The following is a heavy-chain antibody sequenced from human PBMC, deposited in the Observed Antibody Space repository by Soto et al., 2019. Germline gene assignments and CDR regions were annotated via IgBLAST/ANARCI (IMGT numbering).Heavy chain of an antibody. CDR3: AKPSGEVLRYFDWLSDYFDY. J-gene: IGHJ4*02. CDR2: ISGSGGST. CDR1: GFTFSSYA. D-gene: IGHD3-9*01. Sequence: GGSLRLSCAASGFTFSSYAMSWVRQAPGKGLEWVSAISGSGGSTYYADSVKGRFTISRDNSKNTLYLQMNSLRAEDTAVYYFAKPSGEVLRYFDWLSDYFDYWGQGTLVTVSS. V-gene: IGHV3-23*01.